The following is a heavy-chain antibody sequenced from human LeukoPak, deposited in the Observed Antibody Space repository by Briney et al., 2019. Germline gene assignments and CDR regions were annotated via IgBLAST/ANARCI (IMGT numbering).Heavy chain of an antibody. V-gene: IGHV4-4*09. CDR2: ISASGRT. CDR3: AIHRENSYESSHMGFDP. CDR1: GASISRHY. D-gene: IGHD3-22*01. Sequence: SEALSLTCVVSGASISRHYWSWIRQPPGKGLEWIGYISASGRTNYNHALKSRVTISGDTSNNQFSLRLTSVTAADTAGYYCAIHRENSYESSHMGFDPWGPGTLVTGSS. J-gene: IGHJ5*02.